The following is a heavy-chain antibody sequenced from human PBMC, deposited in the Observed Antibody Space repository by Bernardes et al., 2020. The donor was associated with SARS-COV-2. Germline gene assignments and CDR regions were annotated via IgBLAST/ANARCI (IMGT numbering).Heavy chain of an antibody. J-gene: IGHJ4*02. Sequence: GGSLRLSCAASGFTFSDYWLHWARQVPGKGLVWVSRLNGDGSITHYADSAKGRFTISSDNAKNTMYLQMNSLSAEDTAVYYCVRDLGHFGGGVCHLWGQGILVTVSS. CDR2: LNGDGSIT. D-gene: IGHD2-21*02. V-gene: IGHV3-74*01. CDR3: VRDLGHFGGGVCHL. CDR1: GFTFSDYW.